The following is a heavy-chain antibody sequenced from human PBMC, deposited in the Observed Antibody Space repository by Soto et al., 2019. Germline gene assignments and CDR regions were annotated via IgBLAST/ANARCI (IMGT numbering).Heavy chain of an antibody. V-gene: IGHV1-69*01. CDR2: IISIFGTA. CDR1: GGTFSSYA. D-gene: IGHD3-22*01. CDR3: AREGGGYYDSSGYSYWYFDL. J-gene: IGHJ2*01. Sequence: QVQLVQSGAEVKKPGSSVKVSCKASGGTFSSYAISWVRQAPGQGLEWMGGIISIFGTANYAQKFQGRVTITADESTSTAYMELSSLRSEDTAVYYCAREGGGYYDSSGYSYWYFDLWGRGTLVTVSS.